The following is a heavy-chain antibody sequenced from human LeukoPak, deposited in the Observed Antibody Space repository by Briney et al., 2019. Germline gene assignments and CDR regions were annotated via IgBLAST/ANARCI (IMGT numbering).Heavy chain of an antibody. J-gene: IGHJ5*02. Sequence: GESLKISCKGSRYSFTSYWIGWVRQMPGKGLEWMGIIYPGDSDTRYSPSFQGLVTISADKSISTAYLQWSSLKASDTAKYYCASQYSSSWYEGFDPWGQGTLVTVSS. V-gene: IGHV5-51*01. D-gene: IGHD6-13*01. CDR3: ASQYSSSWYEGFDP. CDR1: RYSFTSYW. CDR2: IYPGDSDT.